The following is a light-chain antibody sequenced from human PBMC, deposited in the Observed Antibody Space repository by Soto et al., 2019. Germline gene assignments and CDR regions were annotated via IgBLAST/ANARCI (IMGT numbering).Light chain of an antibody. J-gene: IGKJ1*01. Sequence: DIQMTQSPSTLSASVGDRVTITCRASQSISFYLAWYQQRPGKAPKVLIWNASSLQRGVPSRLSGSGSGTEFTLTISSLQPDDFATYYCQQDNTYSTWTFGQGTKV. CDR2: NAS. CDR1: QSISFY. CDR3: QQDNTYSTWT. V-gene: IGKV1-5*01.